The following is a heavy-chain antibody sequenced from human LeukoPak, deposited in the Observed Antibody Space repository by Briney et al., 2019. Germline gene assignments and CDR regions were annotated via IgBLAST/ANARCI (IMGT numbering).Heavy chain of an antibody. CDR1: GFTVSSTY. V-gene: IGHV3-53*01. CDR2: IYKDGKI. D-gene: IGHD2-21*01. CDR3: ASRHCSGGDCYFAGADPFDH. J-gene: IGHJ4*02. Sequence: GGSLRLSCTASGFTVSSTYMSWVRQAPGKGLEWVSVIYKDGKIYYIDSVKGRFTISRDTSKNTLYLQMNSLRVEDTAVYYCASRHCSGGDCYFAGADPFDHWGQGTLVTVSS.